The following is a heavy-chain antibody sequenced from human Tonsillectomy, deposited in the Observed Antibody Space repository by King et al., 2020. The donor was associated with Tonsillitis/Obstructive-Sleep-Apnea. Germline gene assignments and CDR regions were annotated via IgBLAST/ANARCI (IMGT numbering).Heavy chain of an antibody. CDR3: ARPGRAVAGHRWFDP. Sequence: VQLVESGAEVKKPGASVKVSCKASGYTFTSYDINWVRQATGQGLEWMGWMNPNSGNTGYAQKFQGRVTMTRNTSITTAYMELSSLRFEDTAVYYCARPGRAVAGHRWFDPWGQGTLVTVSS. D-gene: IGHD6-19*01. J-gene: IGHJ5*02. V-gene: IGHV1-8*01. CDR1: GYTFTSYD. CDR2: MNPNSGNT.